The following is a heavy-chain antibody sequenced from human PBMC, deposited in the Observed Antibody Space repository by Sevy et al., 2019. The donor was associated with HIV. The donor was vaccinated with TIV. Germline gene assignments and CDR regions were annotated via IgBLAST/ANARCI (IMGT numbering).Heavy chain of an antibody. CDR2: ISSSGSSI. V-gene: IGHV3-48*03. D-gene: IGHD2-8*01. J-gene: IGHJ5*02. CDR3: TRNGGAFDNGFDP. CDR1: GFTFSSYG. Sequence: GGSLRLSCTASGFTFSSYGMNWVRQAPGKGLEWVSKISSSGSSIYYAYSVKGRFTISRDNAKNSLNLQMNSLRAEDTAVYYCTRNGGAFDNGFDPWGQGTLVTVSS.